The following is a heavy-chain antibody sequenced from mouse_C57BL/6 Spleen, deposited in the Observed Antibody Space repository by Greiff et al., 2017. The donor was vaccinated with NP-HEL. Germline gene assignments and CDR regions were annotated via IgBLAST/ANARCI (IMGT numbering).Heavy chain of an antibody. CDR3: ARSDDYDWDY. CDR2: IDPSDSYT. J-gene: IGHJ2*01. Sequence: QVQLQQPGAELVRPGTSVTLSCKASGYTFTSYWMHWVKQRPGQGLEWIGVIDPSDSYTNYNQKFKGKATLTVDTSSSTAYMQLSSLTSEDSAVYYCARSDDYDWDYWGQGTTLTVSS. V-gene: IGHV1-59*01. D-gene: IGHD2-4*01. CDR1: GYTFTSYW.